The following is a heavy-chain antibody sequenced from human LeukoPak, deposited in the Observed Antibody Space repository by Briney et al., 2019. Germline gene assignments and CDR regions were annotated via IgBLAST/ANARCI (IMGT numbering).Heavy chain of an antibody. CDR1: GFAFSHYA. CDR3: ARVDTTLSYKLDY. Sequence: GGSLRLSCAASGFAFSHYAMYWVRQAPGKGLEWVAVTSYDGNKKFYADSVKGRFTISRDNSKNTVYLQMNNLRAEDTAMYYCARVDTTLSYKLDYWGQGTLVTVSS. J-gene: IGHJ4*02. CDR2: TSYDGNKK. V-gene: IGHV3-30*14. D-gene: IGHD1-1*01.